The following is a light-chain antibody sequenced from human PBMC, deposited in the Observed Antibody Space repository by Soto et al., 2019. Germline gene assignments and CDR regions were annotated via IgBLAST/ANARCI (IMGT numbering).Light chain of an antibody. V-gene: IGKV3-15*01. CDR2: GAS. CDR1: QSVSSN. Sequence: EIVMTQSPATLSVSPGERATLSCRASQSVSSNLAWYQQKPGQAPRLLIFGASARATGIPARFSGGGSGTEFTLTISSLQSEDFAVYYCQQYYNWPPWTFGQGTRWISN. CDR3: QQYYNWPPWT. J-gene: IGKJ1*01.